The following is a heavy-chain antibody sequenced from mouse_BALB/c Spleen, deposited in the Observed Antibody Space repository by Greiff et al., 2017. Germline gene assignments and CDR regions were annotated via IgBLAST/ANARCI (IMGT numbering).Heavy chain of an antibody. Sequence: LQQPGSELVRPGASVKLSCKASGYTFTSYWMHWVKQRPGQGLEWIGNIYPGSGSTNYDEKFKSKATLTVDTSSSTAYMQLSSLTSEDSAVYYCTRSFITTVVAFDYWGQGTTLTVSS. CDR3: TRSFITTVVAFDY. CDR1: GYTFTSYW. D-gene: IGHD1-1*01. V-gene: IGHV1S22*01. CDR2: IYPGSGST. J-gene: IGHJ2*01.